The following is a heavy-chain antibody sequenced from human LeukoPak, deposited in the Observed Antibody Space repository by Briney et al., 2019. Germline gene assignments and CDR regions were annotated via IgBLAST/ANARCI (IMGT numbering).Heavy chain of an antibody. J-gene: IGHJ4*02. CDR2: IYTSGST. CDR3: ASRNFGVVTD. CDR1: GGSISSYY. D-gene: IGHD3-3*01. Sequence: SETLSLTCTVSGGSISSYYWSWIRQPAGKGLEWIGRIYTSGSTYHNPSLKSRVTISVDTSKNQFSLKLSSVTAADTAVYYCASRNFGVVTDWGQGTLVTVSS. V-gene: IGHV4-4*07.